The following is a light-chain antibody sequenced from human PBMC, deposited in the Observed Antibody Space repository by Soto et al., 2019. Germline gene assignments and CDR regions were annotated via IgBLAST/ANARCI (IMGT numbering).Light chain of an antibody. CDR2: SNN. Sequence: QSVLTQPPSASGTPGQRVTISCSGSSSNIGSNTVNWYQQLPGTAPKLLIYSNNQRPSGVPDRFSGSKSGTSASLAISGRQSEDEADYYCSAWYDSLNGYVVFGGGTKLTVL. CDR1: SSNIGSNT. CDR3: SAWYDSLNGYVV. J-gene: IGLJ2*01. V-gene: IGLV1-44*01.